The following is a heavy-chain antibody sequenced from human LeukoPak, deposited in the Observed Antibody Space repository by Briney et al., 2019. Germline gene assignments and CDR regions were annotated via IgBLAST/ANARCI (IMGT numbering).Heavy chain of an antibody. V-gene: IGHV1-8*01. CDR1: GYTFTSYD. CDR3: ARIERITMVRGRPARGGFCDY. J-gene: IGHJ4*02. D-gene: IGHD3-10*01. CDR2: MNPNSGNT. Sequence: ASVKVSCKASGYTFTSYDTNWVRQATGQGLEWMGWMNPNSGNTGYAQKFQGRVTMTRNTSISTAYMELSSLRSEDTAVYYCARIERITMVRGRPARGGFCDYWGQGTLVTVSS.